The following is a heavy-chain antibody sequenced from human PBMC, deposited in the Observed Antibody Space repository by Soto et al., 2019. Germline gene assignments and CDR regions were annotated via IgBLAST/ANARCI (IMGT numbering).Heavy chain of an antibody. CDR1: GYTFFTYD. Sequence: ASVKVSCKASGYTFFTYDIRWVRQAPGQGLEWMGWISTYSGSTSYAQKFQGRVTMTRDTSTSTVYMELSSLRSEDTAVYYCARELAYYDSSGSNDYWGQGTLVTVSS. V-gene: IGHV1-18*01. J-gene: IGHJ4*02. CDR3: ARELAYYDSSGSNDY. CDR2: ISTYSGST. D-gene: IGHD3-22*01.